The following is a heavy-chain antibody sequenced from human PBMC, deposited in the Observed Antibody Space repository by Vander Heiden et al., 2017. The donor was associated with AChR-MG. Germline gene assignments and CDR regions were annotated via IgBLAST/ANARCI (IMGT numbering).Heavy chain of an antibody. Sequence: QVHLQESGPGLVKPSETLSLTCTVSGDSMTSDYWSWLRQPPGQGLGWIGYIHYSGKTNYNPSLKSRVTLSLYTSKNQFSLNLNSVTAADTAVYYCARGAGWYMYWGQGTLVTVSS. CDR1: GDSMTSDY. V-gene: IGHV4-59*01. CDR2: IHYSGKT. J-gene: IGHJ4*02. D-gene: IGHD6-19*01. CDR3: ARGAGWYMY.